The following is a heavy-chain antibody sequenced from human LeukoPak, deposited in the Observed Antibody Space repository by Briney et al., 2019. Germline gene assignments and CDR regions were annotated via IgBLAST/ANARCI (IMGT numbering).Heavy chain of an antibody. Sequence: GGSLRLSCAASGFTFNSYLMSWVRQAPGKGLEWVANIKQDGSEKYYVDSVKGRFTISRDNSKNTLYLQMNSLRAEDTAVYYCAKDLPSIVVVPAAMGYWGQGTLVTVSS. V-gene: IGHV3-7*01. D-gene: IGHD2-2*01. J-gene: IGHJ4*02. CDR2: IKQDGSEK. CDR3: AKDLPSIVVVPAAMGY. CDR1: GFTFNSYL.